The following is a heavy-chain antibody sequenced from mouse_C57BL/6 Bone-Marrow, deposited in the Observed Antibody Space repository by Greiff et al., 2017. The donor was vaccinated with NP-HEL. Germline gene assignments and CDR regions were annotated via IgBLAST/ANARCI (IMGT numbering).Heavy chain of an antibody. CDR2: IWSGGST. D-gene: IGHD1-1*01. CDR1: GFSLTSYG. Sequence: VMLVESGPGLVQPSQSLSITCTVSGFSLTSYGVHWVRQSPGKGLEWLGVIWSGGSTDYNAAFISRLSISKDNSKGQVFFKMNSLQADDTAIYYCASSSYWYFDVWGTGTTVTVSS. V-gene: IGHV2-2*01. J-gene: IGHJ1*03. CDR3: ASSSYWYFDV.